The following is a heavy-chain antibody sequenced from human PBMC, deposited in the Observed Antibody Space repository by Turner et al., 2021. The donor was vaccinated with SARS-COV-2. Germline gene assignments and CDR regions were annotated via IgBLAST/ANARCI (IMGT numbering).Heavy chain of an antibody. CDR2: IDWNCGST. CDR3: SRDRGEGWFGESHYFDY. CDR1: GFTVDDYG. V-gene: IGHV3-20*04. J-gene: IGHJ4*02. D-gene: IGHD3-10*01. Sequence: EVQPVESGGGVVRPGGVLRLAWGASGFTVDDYGMSWVRQAPGKGLEWVSGIDWNCGSTGYADSVKGRCTISRDNATNSLYLQMNSLRAEDTALDYCSRDRGEGWFGESHYFDYWGQGTLVTVSS.